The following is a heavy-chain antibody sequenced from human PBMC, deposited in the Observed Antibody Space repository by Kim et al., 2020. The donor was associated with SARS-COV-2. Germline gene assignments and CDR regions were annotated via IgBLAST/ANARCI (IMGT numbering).Heavy chain of an antibody. CDR1: GFTFTGCA. V-gene: IGHV3-30*04. Sequence: GGSLRLSCAASGFTFTGCAMHWVRQAPGKGLEAVAVMSFDGTDINYADSVKGRFTISRDNSKNTLYLQMNSLTPDDTAVYYCARDAWGSIDYWGQGTLVT. CDR2: MSFDGTDI. CDR3: ARDAWGSIDY. J-gene: IGHJ4*02. D-gene: IGHD3-16*01.